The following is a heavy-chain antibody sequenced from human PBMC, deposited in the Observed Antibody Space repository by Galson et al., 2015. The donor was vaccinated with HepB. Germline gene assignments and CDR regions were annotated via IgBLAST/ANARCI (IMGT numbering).Heavy chain of an antibody. CDR3: ARDSPLITMVRGVIISPFDY. D-gene: IGHD3-10*01. J-gene: IGHJ4*02. CDR2: INTNTGNP. Sequence: SVKVSCKASGYPFTTYAMHWVRQAPGQGLGWMGWINTNTGNPTYAQGFTGRFVFSLDTSVSTAYLQISSLKAEDTAVYFCARDSPLITMVRGVIISPFDYWGQGTLVTVSS. V-gene: IGHV7-4-1*02. CDR1: GYPFTTYA.